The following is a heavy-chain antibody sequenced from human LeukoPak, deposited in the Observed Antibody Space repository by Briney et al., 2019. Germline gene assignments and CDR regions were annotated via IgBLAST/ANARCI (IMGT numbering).Heavy chain of an antibody. J-gene: IGHJ3*02. V-gene: IGHV4-61*08. CDR3: ARRWAFDI. CDR1: GGSISSGGYY. D-gene: IGHD5-24*01. CDR2: IYTSGST. Sequence: PSETLSLTCTVSGGSISSGGYYWSWIRQHPGKGLEWIGYIYTSGSTNYNPSLKSRVTISVDTSKNQFSLKLSSVTAADTAVYYCARRWAFDIWGQGTMVTVSS.